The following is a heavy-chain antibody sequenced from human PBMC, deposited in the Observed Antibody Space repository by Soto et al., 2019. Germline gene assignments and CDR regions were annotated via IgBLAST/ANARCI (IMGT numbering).Heavy chain of an antibody. J-gene: IGHJ4*02. V-gene: IGHV1-18*01. CDR3: ARDEPIVVVGIGSHFAPFDY. CDR2: ISAYNGNT. CDR1: GYTFTSYG. Sequence: ASVKVSCKASGYTFTSYGISWVRQAPGQGLEWMGWISAYNGNTNYAQKIQGRVTMTTDTSTSTAYMELMSLSSDDTAVYYFARDEPIVVVGIGSHFAPFDYWGQGTLVTVSS. D-gene: IGHD2-15*01.